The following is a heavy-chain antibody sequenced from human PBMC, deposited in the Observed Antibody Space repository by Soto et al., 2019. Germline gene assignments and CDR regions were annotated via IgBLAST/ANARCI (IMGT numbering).Heavy chain of an antibody. CDR1: GGSITSYY. V-gene: IGHV4-59*01. D-gene: IGHD4-17*01. CDR3: ARGGEVYYFYY. CDR2: IYYSGIT. J-gene: IGHJ4*02. Sequence: SETLSLTCTVSGGSITSYYWSWIRQPPGKGLEWIGYIYYSGITDYNPSLKSRVTISVDTSKSQFSLKLSSVTAADTAVYYCARGGEVYYFYYWSQGTLVTVSS.